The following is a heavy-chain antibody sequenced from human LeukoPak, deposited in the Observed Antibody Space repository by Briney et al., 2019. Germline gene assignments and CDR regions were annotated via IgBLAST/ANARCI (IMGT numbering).Heavy chain of an antibody. CDR3: AFRLQWWRYGMDV. J-gene: IGHJ6*02. D-gene: IGHD2-15*01. V-gene: IGHV4-59*12. Sequence: PSETLSLTCTVSGGSISTYYWNWIRQPPGKGLEWIGEIYHSGSTNYNPSLKSRVTISVDKSKNQFSLKLSSVTAADTAVYYCAFRLQWWRYGMDVWGQGTTVTVSS. CDR1: GGSISTYY. CDR2: IYHSGST.